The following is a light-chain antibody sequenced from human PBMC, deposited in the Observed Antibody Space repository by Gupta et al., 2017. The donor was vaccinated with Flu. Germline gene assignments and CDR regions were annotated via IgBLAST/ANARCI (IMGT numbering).Light chain of an antibody. V-gene: IGKV3-15*01. CDR2: GVS. CDR1: QSVGSD. Sequence: IVLTQSPATLSVSPGESATLSWRTSQSVGSDLAWYQQKTGQAPRLLLYGVSTRATGVPARLSGGGSGTEYTLTISSLQSEDFAVYYCQHRDKRHPYTFGQGTKLEIK. CDR3: QHRDKRHPYT. J-gene: IGKJ2*01.